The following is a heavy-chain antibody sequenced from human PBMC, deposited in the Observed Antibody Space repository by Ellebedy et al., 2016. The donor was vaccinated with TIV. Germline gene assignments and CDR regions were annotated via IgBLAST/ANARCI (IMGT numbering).Heavy chain of an antibody. V-gene: IGHV3-23*01. CDR3: AKEPQIHASPWYFDL. Sequence: GESLKISCVASGFTFSNSAMNWVRQAPGKGLEWVSSVSGRSGTTYYTDSVKGRFTISRDNSKNTVYLQVNSLRPDDTAVYFCAKEPQIHASPWYFDLWGRGTLVTVSS. CDR2: VSGRSGTT. J-gene: IGHJ2*01. D-gene: IGHD5-18*01. CDR1: GFTFSNSA.